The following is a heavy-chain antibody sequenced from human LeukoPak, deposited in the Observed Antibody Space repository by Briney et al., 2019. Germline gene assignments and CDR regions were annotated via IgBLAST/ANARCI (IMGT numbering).Heavy chain of an antibody. V-gene: IGHV3-21*01. CDR3: ARDPEGLWFGELLTADAFDI. CDR2: ISSSSSYI. Sequence: GSLRLSCAASGFTFSSYSMNWVRQAPGKGLEWVSSISSSSSYIYYADSVKGRFTISRDNAKNSLYLQMNSLRAEDTAVYYCARDPEGLWFGELLTADAFDIWGQGTMVTVSS. CDR1: GFTFSSYS. J-gene: IGHJ3*02. D-gene: IGHD3-10*01.